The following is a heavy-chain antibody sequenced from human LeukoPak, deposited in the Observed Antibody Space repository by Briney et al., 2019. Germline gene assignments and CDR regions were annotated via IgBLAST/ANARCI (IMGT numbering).Heavy chain of an antibody. Sequence: ASETLSLTCTVSGGSISSYYWSWIRQPPGKGLEWIGYIYYSGSTNYNPSLKSRVTISVDTSKNQFSLKLSSVTAADTAVYYCARASIQLWPHCYFDYWGQGTLVTVSS. CDR3: ARASIQLWPHCYFDY. D-gene: IGHD5-18*01. CDR2: IYYSGST. V-gene: IGHV4-59*01. J-gene: IGHJ4*02. CDR1: GGSISSYY.